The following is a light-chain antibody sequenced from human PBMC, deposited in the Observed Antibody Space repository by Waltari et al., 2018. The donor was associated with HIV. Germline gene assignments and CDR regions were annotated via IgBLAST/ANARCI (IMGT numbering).Light chain of an antibody. V-gene: IGKV2-28*01. Sequence: DIVMTQSPLSLPVTPGEPASISCKSSQSLLHSNGYNYLDWYLQKPGQSSQLLIYLGSSRASGVPDRFSGSGSGTDFTLKISRVEAEDVGVFYCIQALQTPPYTFGQGTKLEIK. CDR2: LGS. CDR3: IQALQTPPYT. J-gene: IGKJ2*01. CDR1: QSLLHSNGYNY.